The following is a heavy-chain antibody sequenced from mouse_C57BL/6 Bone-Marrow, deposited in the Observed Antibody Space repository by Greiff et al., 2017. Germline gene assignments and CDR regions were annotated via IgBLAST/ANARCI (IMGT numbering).Heavy chain of an antibody. CDR1: GFTFSSYA. Sequence: EVNLVESGGGLVKPGGSLKLSCAASGFTFSSYAMSWVRQTPEKRLEWVATISDGGSYTYYPDNVKGRFTISRDNAKNNLYLQMSHLKSEDTAMYYCARGTIVTRYFDVWGTGTTVTVSS. D-gene: IGHD2-5*01. V-gene: IGHV5-4*03. J-gene: IGHJ1*03. CDR2: ISDGGSYT. CDR3: ARGTIVTRYFDV.